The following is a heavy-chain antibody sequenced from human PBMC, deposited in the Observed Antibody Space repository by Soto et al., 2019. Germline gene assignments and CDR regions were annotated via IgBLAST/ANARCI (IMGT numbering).Heavy chain of an antibody. V-gene: IGHV1-69*01. CDR2: IIPIFGTA. CDR3: ANYSSSWYPSGYYYGMDV. Sequence: QVQLVQSGAEVKKPGSSVKVSCKASGGTFSSYAISWVRQAPGQGLEWMGGIIPIFGTANYAQKFPGRVTITADESTSTAFMELSSMRSEDTAVYYCANYSSSWYPSGYYYGMDVWGQGTTVTVSS. CDR1: GGTFSSYA. D-gene: IGHD6-13*01. J-gene: IGHJ6*02.